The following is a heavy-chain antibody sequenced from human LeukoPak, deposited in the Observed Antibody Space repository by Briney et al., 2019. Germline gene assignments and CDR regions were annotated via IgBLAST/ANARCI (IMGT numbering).Heavy chain of an antibody. V-gene: IGHV3-74*01. CDR1: GLTFTNYW. D-gene: IGHD2-21*01. Sequence: GGSLRLSCAASGLTFTNYWMHWVRQAPGKGLVWVSRIHSDGINTVYADSVKGRFTISRDNAKNMLYLQMHSLRVEDTALYYCATGLVSAYEYWGQETPVTVSS. J-gene: IGHJ4*02. CDR3: ATGLVSAYEY. CDR2: IHSDGINT.